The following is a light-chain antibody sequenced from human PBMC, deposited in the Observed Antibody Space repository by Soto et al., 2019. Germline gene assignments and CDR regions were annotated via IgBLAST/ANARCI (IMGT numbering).Light chain of an antibody. CDR1: QSVQWNVNNMNY. CDR2: WAS. V-gene: IGKV4-1*01. J-gene: IGKJ2*01. Sequence: IVMTQSPDSLPVSLGERATINCKSSQSVQWNVNNMNYLAWYQQKPGQPPKVLIYWASTRESGVPDRFGGSGSGTDFTLTISSLQAEDVAVYYCQQYIGRPYTFGQGTKLEIK. CDR3: QQYIGRPYT.